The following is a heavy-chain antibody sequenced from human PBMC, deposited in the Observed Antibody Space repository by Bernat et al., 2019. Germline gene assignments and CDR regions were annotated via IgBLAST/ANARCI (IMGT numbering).Heavy chain of an antibody. D-gene: IGHD6-19*01. V-gene: IGHV4-39*01. CDR3: ARHLAVAGTTGTFDY. Sequence: QLQLQESGPGLVKPSETLSLTCTVSGGSISSSSYYWGWIRQPPGKGREWIGSIYYSGSTYYKPSLKSRVTISVDTSKNQFSLKLSSVTAADTAVYYCARHLAVAGTTGTFDYWGQGTLVTVSS. CDR1: GGSISSSSYY. CDR2: IYYSGST. J-gene: IGHJ4*02.